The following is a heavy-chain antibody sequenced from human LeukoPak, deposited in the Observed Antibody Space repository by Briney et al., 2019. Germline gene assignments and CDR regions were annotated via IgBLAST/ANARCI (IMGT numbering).Heavy chain of an antibody. D-gene: IGHD3-10*01. CDR2: IYHSGST. J-gene: IGHJ4*02. CDR1: GGSISSSSYY. V-gene: IGHV4-39*07. CDR3: ARDRYYGSGSYSDFDY. Sequence: SETLSLTCTVSGGSISSSSYYWGWIRQPPGKGLEWIGSIYHSGSTYYNPSLKSRVTIAVETSKNQFSLKLSSVTAADTAVYYCARDRYYGSGSYSDFDYWGQGTLVTVSS.